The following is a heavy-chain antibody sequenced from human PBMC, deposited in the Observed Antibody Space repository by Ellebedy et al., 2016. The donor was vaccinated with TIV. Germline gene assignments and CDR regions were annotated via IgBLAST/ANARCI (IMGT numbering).Heavy chain of an antibody. J-gene: IGHJ4*02. D-gene: IGHD6-13*01. CDR1: GYTFTNYY. CDR2: IDPNSGGT. V-gene: IGHV1-2*02. CDR3: ARGTSEQQLAPY. Sequence: ASVKVSXKASGYTFTNYYMHWVRQAPGQGLEWMGWIDPNSGGTDYSQKFQGRVTMTRDTSISTAYMELSSLRSDDTAVYYCARGTSEQQLAPYWGQGTLITVSS.